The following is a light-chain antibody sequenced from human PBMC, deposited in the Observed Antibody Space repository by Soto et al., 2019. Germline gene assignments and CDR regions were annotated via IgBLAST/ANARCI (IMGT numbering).Light chain of an antibody. CDR2: DAS. CDR1: QRVSSY. V-gene: IGKV3-11*01. CDR3: QQRSNWPPWT. J-gene: IGKJ1*01. Sequence: EIVLTQSPATLSLSPGERATLSCRASQRVSSYLAWYQQKPGQAPRLLIYDASNRATGIPARFSGSGSGTDFTLTISSLEPEDFPVYYCQQRSNWPPWTFGQGTKVEIK.